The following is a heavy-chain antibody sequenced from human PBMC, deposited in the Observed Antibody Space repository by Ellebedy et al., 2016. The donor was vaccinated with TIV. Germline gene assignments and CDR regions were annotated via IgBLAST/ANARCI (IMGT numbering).Heavy chain of an antibody. CDR3: ATHRDEWLTTGLEY. Sequence: MPSETLSLTCSFSAGSVTNEGRTWTWIRQPPGGGLQLIGYIYNGWATNYNVSLRGRATIDVDTSNNQISLQLRSVTAEDTAVYYCATHRDEWLTTGLEYWGQGTVVIVSS. CDR1: AGSVTNEGRT. V-gene: IGHV4-61*08. D-gene: IGHD6-19*01. J-gene: IGHJ4*02. CDR2: IYNGWAT.